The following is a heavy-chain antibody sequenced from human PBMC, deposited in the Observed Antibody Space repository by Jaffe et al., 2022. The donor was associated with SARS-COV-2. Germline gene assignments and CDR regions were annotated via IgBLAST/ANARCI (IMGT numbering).Heavy chain of an antibody. CDR2: ISGSGGST. Sequence: EVQLLESGGGLVQPGGSLRLSCAASGFTFSSYAMSWVRQAPGKGLEWVSAISGSGGSTYYADSVKGRFTISRDNSKNTLYLQMNSLRAEDTAVYYCAKGGTGGYYYDSSGYPEYFQHWGQGTLVTVSS. J-gene: IGHJ1*01. CDR1: GFTFSSYA. D-gene: IGHD3-22*01. V-gene: IGHV3-23*01. CDR3: AKGGTGGYYYDSSGYPEYFQH.